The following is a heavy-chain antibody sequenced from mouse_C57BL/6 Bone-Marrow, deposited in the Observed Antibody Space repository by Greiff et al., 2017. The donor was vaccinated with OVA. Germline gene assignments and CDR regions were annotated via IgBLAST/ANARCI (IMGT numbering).Heavy chain of an antibody. D-gene: IGHD1-1*01. J-gene: IGHJ1*03. Sequence: EVQLQQSGPELVKPGASVKISCKASGYTFTDYYMNWVKQSHGKSLEWIGDINPNNGGTSYNQKFKGKATLTVDKSSSTAYMELRSLTSEDSAVYYCASVLYYGSSYGWYFDVWGTGTTVTVAS. CDR1: GYTFTDYY. CDR3: ASVLYYGSSYGWYFDV. CDR2: INPNNGGT. V-gene: IGHV1-26*01.